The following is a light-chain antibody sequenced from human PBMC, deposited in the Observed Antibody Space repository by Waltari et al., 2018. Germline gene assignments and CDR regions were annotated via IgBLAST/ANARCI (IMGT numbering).Light chain of an antibody. CDR3: VLYMTNGIYV. CDR2: NPK. Sequence: QTVVTQEPSFSVSPGGTVTFTCGLTYGSVSTSQYPTWYQQTPGQAPRTLIYNPKTRSSGAPDRVSGSILGAKAALTITGAQAEDESSYYCVLYMTNGIYVFGTGTKVTV. V-gene: IGLV8-61*01. CDR1: YGSVSTSQY. J-gene: IGLJ1*01.